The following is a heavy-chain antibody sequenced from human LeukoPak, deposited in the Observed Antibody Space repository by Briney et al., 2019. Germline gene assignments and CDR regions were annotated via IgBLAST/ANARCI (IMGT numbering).Heavy chain of an antibody. V-gene: IGHV5-10-1*01. J-gene: IGHJ3*02. CDR3: ARALGAAGFPDAFDI. CDR2: IDPSDSYT. D-gene: IGHD6-13*01. Sequence: GESLRISCKGSGYSFTSYWISWVRQMPGKGLEWMGRIDPSDSYTNYSPSFQGHVTISADKSISTAYLQWSSLKASDTAMYYCARALGAAGFPDAFDIWGQGTMATVSS. CDR1: GYSFTSYW.